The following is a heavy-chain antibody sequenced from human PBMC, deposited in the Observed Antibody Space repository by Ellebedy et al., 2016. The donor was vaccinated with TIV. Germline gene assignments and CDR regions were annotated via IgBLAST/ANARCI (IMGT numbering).Heavy chain of an antibody. CDR1: GYIFTAYY. V-gene: IGHV1-2*02. Sequence: ASVKVSCKASGYIFTAYYIHWVRQAPGQGLEWMGWINPDSGGTNFAKKFQGRVTMTRDTSVNTAYMELNSLESGDTATYYCARVRRGSSGMDVWGQGTTVTVS. J-gene: IGHJ6*02. CDR2: INPDSGGT. D-gene: IGHD3-22*01. CDR3: ARVRRGSSGMDV.